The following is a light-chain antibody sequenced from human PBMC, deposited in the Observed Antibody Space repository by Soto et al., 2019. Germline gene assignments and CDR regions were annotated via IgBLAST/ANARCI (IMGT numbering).Light chain of an antibody. CDR3: QQVDAYPST. V-gene: IGKV1-9*01. CDR1: QDINSF. Sequence: IQLTQSPSSLSASVGDRVTITCRASQDINSFLAWYQQKPGKAPNLLIYAASTLQSGVPSRFSGGGSGTDFTLTINRVQPEDFATYYCQQVDAYPSTFGGGTKV. CDR2: AAS. J-gene: IGKJ4*01.